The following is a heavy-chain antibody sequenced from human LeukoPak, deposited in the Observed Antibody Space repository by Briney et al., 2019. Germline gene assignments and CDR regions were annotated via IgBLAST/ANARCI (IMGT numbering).Heavy chain of an antibody. D-gene: IGHD6-19*01. CDR3: ATDGGPYSSGWYYFDY. CDR2: FDPEDGET. V-gene: IGHV1-24*01. J-gene: IGHJ4*02. Sequence: ASVKVSCKVSGYTLTELSMHWVRQAPGKGLEWMVGFDPEDGETIYAQKFQGRVTMTEDTSTDTAYMELSSLRSEDTAVYYCATDGGPYSSGWYYFDYWGQGTLVTVSS. CDR1: GYTLTELS.